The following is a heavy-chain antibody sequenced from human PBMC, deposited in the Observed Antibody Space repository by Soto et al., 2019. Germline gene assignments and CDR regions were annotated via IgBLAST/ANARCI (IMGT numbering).Heavy chain of an antibody. Sequence: GGSRRLSFLPSGFPFSGYALSWVRQTPGKGLEWVSGISGSGGRTYYADSVKGRFTISRDNSNNTLSLQMHILRVEDTAVYFCAKGGYYSLFDIWGQGTMVTVSS. D-gene: IGHD3-16*01. J-gene: IGHJ3*02. CDR1: GFPFSGYA. CDR2: ISGSGGRT. V-gene: IGHV3-23*01. CDR3: AKGGYYSLFDI.